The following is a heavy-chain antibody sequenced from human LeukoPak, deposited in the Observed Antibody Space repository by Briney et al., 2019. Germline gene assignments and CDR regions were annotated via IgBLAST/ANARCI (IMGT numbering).Heavy chain of an antibody. J-gene: IGHJ2*01. Sequence: SETLSLTCTVSGGSINSYYWSWIRQPAGKGLEYIGRIYSSGSTNYNPSLKRRVTISVDTSKNQFSLKLSSVTAADTAVYYCARHLVPNSSPSYWYFDLWGRGTLVTVSS. CDR1: GGSINSYY. CDR2: IYSSGST. CDR3: ARHLVPNSSPSYWYFDL. D-gene: IGHD6-13*01. V-gene: IGHV4-4*07.